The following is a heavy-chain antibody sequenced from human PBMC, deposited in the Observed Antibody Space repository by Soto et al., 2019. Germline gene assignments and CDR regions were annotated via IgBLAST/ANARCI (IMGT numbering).Heavy chain of an antibody. CDR3: ANDIRVRQSAKGLDY. CDR1: GYTSTNYG. Sequence: QVQLVQSGTEVMKPGASVKLSCKASGYTSTNYGMHWVRQAPGQRLEWMGWIKAGSGNTKYSQKFQGRITITRDTSESTVYMELSSLSSEDTAVYYCANDIRVRQSAKGLDYWGQGALDTVSS. J-gene: IGHJ4*02. D-gene: IGHD3-22*01. CDR2: IKAGSGNT. V-gene: IGHV1-3*01.